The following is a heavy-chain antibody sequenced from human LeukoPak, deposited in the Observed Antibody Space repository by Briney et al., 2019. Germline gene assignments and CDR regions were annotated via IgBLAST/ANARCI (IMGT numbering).Heavy chain of an antibody. CDR1: GGSITNNY. D-gene: IGHD3-9*01. V-gene: IGHV4-59*08. Sequence: SETLSLTCTVSGGSITNNYWSWIRQTPGKGLEWIGYIYYSGTTTYNPSLKSRVTISIDTSKNQFSLKLSSVTAADTAVYYCARLPASGDIYYYYYYGMDVWGQGTTVTVSS. CDR2: IYYSGTT. CDR3: ARLPASGDIYYYYYYGMDV. J-gene: IGHJ6*02.